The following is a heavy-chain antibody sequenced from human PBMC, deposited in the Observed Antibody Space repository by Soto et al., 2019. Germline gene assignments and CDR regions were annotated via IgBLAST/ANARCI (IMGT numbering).Heavy chain of an antibody. CDR2: IWYDGSNK. CDR1: GFTFSSYG. J-gene: IGHJ6*02. Sequence: GGSLRLSCAASGFTFSSYGMHWVRQAPGKGLEWVAVIWYDGSNKYYADSVKGRFTISRDNSKNTLYLQMNSLRAEEKAVYYCARVLYPYSSSLQAPGGSQENGYYYYYGMDVWGQGTTVTVSS. D-gene: IGHD6-6*01. CDR3: ARVLYPYSSSLQAPGGSQENGYYYYYGMDV. V-gene: IGHV3-33*01.